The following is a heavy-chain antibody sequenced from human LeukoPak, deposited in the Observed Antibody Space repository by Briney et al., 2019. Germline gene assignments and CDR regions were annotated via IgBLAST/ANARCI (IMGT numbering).Heavy chain of an antibody. CDR3: ARARGTH. J-gene: IGHJ4*02. D-gene: IGHD1-1*01. Sequence: SETLSLTCAVYGGSFSGYYWSWIRQPPGKGLEWIGEINHSGSTNYNPSLKSRVTISVDTSKNQFSLKLSSVTAADTAVYHCARARGTHWGQGTLVTVSS. CDR2: INHSGST. CDR1: GGSFSGYY. V-gene: IGHV4-34*01.